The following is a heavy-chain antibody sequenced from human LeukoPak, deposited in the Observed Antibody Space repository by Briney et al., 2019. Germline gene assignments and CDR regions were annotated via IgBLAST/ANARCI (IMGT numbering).Heavy chain of an antibody. J-gene: IGHJ4*02. CDR1: GFTFSSYA. V-gene: IGHV3-23*01. Sequence: GGSLSLSCAASGFTFSSYAMSWVRQAPGKGREWVSAISGGGDSTYYEDSVKGRFTISRDNSKSTLYLQMNSLRAEDTAVYYCAKEDDTIAVAGTIAFDYWGQGALVTVSS. D-gene: IGHD6-19*01. CDR3: AKEDDTIAVAGTIAFDY. CDR2: ISGGGDST.